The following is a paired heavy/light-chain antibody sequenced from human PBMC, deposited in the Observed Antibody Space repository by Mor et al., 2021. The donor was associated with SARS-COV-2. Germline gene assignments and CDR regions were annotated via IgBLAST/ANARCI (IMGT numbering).Heavy chain of an antibody. CDR2: INAHGSET. V-gene: IGHV3-7*01. Sequence: EVQLVESGGILVQSGGSLRLSCAASGFTFNSHWMSWVRQAPGKGLEWVANINAHGSETKYGDSVKGRFTISRDNAKASLSLHMNSLRDEDTAVYFCARIPYDGSGYYDSWGHGTLVTVSS. CDR1: GFTFNSHW. CDR3: ARIPYDGSGYYDS. J-gene: IGHJ5*01. D-gene: IGHD3-22*01.
Light chain of an antibody. J-gene: IGKJ1*01. Sequence: DIQMTQSPSTLSASVGDRITITCRTSQSISSFLAWYQQKPGEAPKLLIYKASSLESGVPSRFSGSGSGTEFTLTIASLQSDDFAIYYCQQYINYPVTFGQGTKVEIK. CDR3: QQYINYPVT. V-gene: IGKV1-5*03. CDR1: QSISSF. CDR2: KAS.